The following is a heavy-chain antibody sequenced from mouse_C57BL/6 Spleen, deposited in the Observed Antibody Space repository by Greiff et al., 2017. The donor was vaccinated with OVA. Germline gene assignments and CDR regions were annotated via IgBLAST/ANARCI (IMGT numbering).Heavy chain of an antibody. J-gene: IGHJ4*01. Sequence: EVQLQESGGGLVKPGGSLKLSCAASGFTFSDYGMHWVRQAPEKGLEWVAYISSGSSTIYYADTVKGRFTISRDNAKNTLFLQMTSLRSEDTAMYYCARFYYDYDGLYYYAMGDWGQGTSVTVSS. CDR3: ARFYYDYDGLYYYAMGD. V-gene: IGHV5-17*01. CDR1: GFTFSDYG. CDR2: ISSGSSTI. D-gene: IGHD2-4*01.